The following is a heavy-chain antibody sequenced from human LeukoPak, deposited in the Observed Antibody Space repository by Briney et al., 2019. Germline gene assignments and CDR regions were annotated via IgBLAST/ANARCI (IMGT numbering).Heavy chain of an antibody. CDR2: IIPIFGTA. J-gene: IGHJ4*02. CDR1: GGTFNSYA. V-gene: IGHV1-69*05. CDR3: ARRSDSSGYYFDY. Sequence: SVKVSCKASGGTFNSYAISWVRQAPGQGLEWMGGIIPIFGTANYAQKFQGRVTITTDESTSTAYMELSSLRSEGTAVYYCARRSDSSGYYFDYWGQGTLVTVSS. D-gene: IGHD3-22*01.